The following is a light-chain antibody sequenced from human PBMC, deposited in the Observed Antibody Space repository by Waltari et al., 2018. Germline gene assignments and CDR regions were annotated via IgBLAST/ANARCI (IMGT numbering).Light chain of an antibody. J-gene: IGKJ2*02. Sequence: DIEWTQSPASLSASVGDTVTISCQASQDIGKYLNWYQQKPGQAPEVLIYDTSSLQTGVPSRCTGRGTGTYFTFTINDVQPEDSATYLCLHHNNLPPWTFGRGTKLEI. CDR3: LHHNNLPPWT. CDR2: DTS. V-gene: IGKV1-33*01. CDR1: QDIGKY.